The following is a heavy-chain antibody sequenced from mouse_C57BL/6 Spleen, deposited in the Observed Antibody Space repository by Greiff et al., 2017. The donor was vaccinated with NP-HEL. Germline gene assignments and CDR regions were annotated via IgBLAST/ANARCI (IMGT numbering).Heavy chain of an antibody. CDR3: ARSGMDY. J-gene: IGHJ4*01. CDR1: GYAFSSSW. V-gene: IGHV1-82*01. CDR2: IYPGDGDT. D-gene: IGHD4-1*01. Sequence: VLLLEPGPELVKPGASVKISCKASGYAFSSSWMNWVKQRPGKGLEWIGRIYPGDGDTNYNEKFKGKATLTADKSSSTAYMQLSSLTSEDSAVYFCARSGMDYWGQGTSVTVSS.